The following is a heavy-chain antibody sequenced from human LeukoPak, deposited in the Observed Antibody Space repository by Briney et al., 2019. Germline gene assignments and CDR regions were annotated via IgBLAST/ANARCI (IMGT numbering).Heavy chain of an antibody. CDR1: GFTFSSYS. CDR2: ISSSSSYI. D-gene: IGHD2-21*01. V-gene: IGHV3-21*03. CDR3: AKDERGGDSFRFDY. Sequence: GGSLRLSCAASGFTFSSYSMNWVRQAPGKGLEWVSSISSSSSYIYYADSVKGRFTISRDNSKNTLYLQMNSLRAEDTAVYYCAKDERGGDSFRFDYWGQGTLVTVSS. J-gene: IGHJ4*02.